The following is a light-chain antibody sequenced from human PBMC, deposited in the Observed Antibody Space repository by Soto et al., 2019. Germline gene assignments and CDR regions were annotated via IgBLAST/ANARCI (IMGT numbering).Light chain of an antibody. V-gene: IGKV1-39*01. CDR3: QQSYNTPRT. CDR2: EAS. CDR1: QGISTY. Sequence: DIRMTQSPSSLSASVGDRVTITCRASQGISTYLNWYQQKPGKAPKVLIYEASSLQSGVPSRFSGSGSGTDFTLTITSLQPEDFATYYCQQSYNTPRTFGQGTKVDI. J-gene: IGKJ1*01.